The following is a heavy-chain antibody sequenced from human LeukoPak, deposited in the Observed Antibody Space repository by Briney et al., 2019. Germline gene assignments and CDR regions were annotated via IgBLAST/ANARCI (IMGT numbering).Heavy chain of an antibody. Sequence: GGSVRLSCAASGFTFSAYAMSWVRQAPGKGLEWVSAISRSGSSTDYADSVKGRFTSSRDNSKNTLYLQMNSLRPEDTAVYYCAKGGDILTGYYLYWYFDLWGLGNLVSVSS. J-gene: IGHJ2*01. D-gene: IGHD3-9*01. V-gene: IGHV3-23*01. CDR1: GFTFSAYA. CDR2: ISRSGSST. CDR3: AKGGDILTGYYLYWYFDL.